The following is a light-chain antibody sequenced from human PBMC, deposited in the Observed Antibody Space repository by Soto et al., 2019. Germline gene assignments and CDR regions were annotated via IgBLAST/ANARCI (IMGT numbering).Light chain of an antibody. Sequence: DTVLKLSAATVSVSPRERAAVSCRASQSLSSNLAWYQQKPGQAPRLLIIGASDRVTGIPARFSGSGTEFTLSISSLQSDDFAVYYCQQYNSWPWTFGQGSKVDVK. V-gene: IGKV3-15*01. CDR3: QQYNSWPWT. CDR1: QSLSSN. J-gene: IGKJ1*01. CDR2: GAS.